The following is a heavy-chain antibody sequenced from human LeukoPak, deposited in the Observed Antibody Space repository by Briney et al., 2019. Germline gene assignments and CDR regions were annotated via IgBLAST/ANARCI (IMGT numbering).Heavy chain of an antibody. Sequence: PGGSLRLSCAASGFTFSTYAMSWARQAPGKGLEWVSGISGSGGNTYYADAVKGRFTISRDNSKNTLYLQMNSLRADDTAVYYCAKECDYGNTSHMPCYWGQGTLVTVSS. CDR2: ISGSGGNT. D-gene: IGHD4-17*01. CDR1: GFTFSTYA. CDR3: AKECDYGNTSHMPCY. J-gene: IGHJ4*02. V-gene: IGHV3-23*01.